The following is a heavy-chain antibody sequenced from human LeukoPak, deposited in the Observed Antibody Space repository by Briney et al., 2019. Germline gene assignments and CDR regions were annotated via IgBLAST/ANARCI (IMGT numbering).Heavy chain of an antibody. D-gene: IGHD3-9*01. J-gene: IGHJ4*02. Sequence: SETLSLTCTVSGGSISSSSYYWGWIRQPPGKGLEWIGSIYYSGSTYYNPSLKSRVTISVDTSKNQFSLKLSSVTAADTAVYYCARFDYDILTGYRRGGDYWGQGTLVTVSS. CDR3: ARFDYDILTGYRRGGDY. V-gene: IGHV4-39*07. CDR2: IYYSGST. CDR1: GGSISSSSYY.